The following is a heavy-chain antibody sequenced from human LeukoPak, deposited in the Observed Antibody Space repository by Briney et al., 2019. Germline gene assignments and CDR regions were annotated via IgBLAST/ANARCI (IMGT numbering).Heavy chain of an antibody. J-gene: IGHJ6*02. Sequence: SVKVSCKASGGTFSSYGINWVRQAPGLGLEWMARIIPVVGILNYAQKFQGRVTITADNSTSTAYMELSSLRSDDTAVYYCARGGSYYFYNGMDVWGQGTTVTVSS. CDR3: ARGGSYYFYNGMDV. V-gene: IGHV1-69*04. CDR1: GGTFSSYG. D-gene: IGHD1-1*01. CDR2: IIPVVGIL.